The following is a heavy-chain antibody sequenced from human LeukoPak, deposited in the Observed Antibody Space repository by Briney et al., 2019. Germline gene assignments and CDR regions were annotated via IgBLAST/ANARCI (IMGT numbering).Heavy chain of an antibody. CDR3: AKDRGSGWYIDY. J-gene: IGHJ4*02. Sequence: GGSLRLSCAASGFTSSSYGMHWVRQAPGKGLEWVAVISYDGSNKYYADSVKGRFTISRDNSKNTLYLQMNSLRAEDTAVYYCAKDRGSGWYIDYWGQGTLVTVSS. CDR2: ISYDGSNK. D-gene: IGHD6-19*01. V-gene: IGHV3-30*18. CDR1: GFTSSSYG.